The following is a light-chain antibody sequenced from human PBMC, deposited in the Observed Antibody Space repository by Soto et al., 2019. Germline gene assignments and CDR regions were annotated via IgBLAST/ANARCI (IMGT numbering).Light chain of an antibody. CDR2: RNN. J-gene: IGLJ1*01. V-gene: IGLV1-47*01. Sequence: QSALTQPPSVSGTPGQRVTISCSGSYSNIGSNFVFWYQHFPGTAPKVLIYRNNQRPSGVSDRFSGAKSATSASLAISGLRSEDEADYYCAAWDDRLSGYVFGKGTKLTVL. CDR3: AAWDDRLSGYV. CDR1: YSNIGSNF.